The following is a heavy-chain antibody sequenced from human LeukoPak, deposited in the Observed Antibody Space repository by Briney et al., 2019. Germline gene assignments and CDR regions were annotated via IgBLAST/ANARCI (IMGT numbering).Heavy chain of an antibody. D-gene: IGHD1-14*01. CDR3: ASPKQNPYYYYGMDV. J-gene: IGHJ6*02. CDR1: GGTFSSYA. CDR2: IIPILGIA. V-gene: IGHV1-69*04. Sequence: SVRVSCKASGGTFSSYAISWVRQAPGQGLEWMGRIIPILGIANYAQKFQGRVTITADKSTSTAYMELSSLRSEDTAVYYCASPKQNPYYYYGMDVWGQGTTVTVSS.